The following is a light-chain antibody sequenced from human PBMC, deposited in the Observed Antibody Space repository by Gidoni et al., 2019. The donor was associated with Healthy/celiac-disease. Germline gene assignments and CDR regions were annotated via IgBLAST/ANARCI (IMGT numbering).Light chain of an antibody. V-gene: IGKV1-39*01. J-gene: IGKJ1*01. CDR3: QQSYSTPRT. Sequence: DIQMTQSPSSLSASVGDRVTITCRASQSISSYLNWYQQTPGKAPKLLIYAASRLQSRVPSRFSGSGSGTYFTLTIISLQPEDFATYYCQQSYSTPRTFGQGTKVEIK. CDR1: QSISSY. CDR2: AAS.